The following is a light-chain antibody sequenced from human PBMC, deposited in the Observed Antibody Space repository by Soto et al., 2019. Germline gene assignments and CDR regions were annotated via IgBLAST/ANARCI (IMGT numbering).Light chain of an antibody. CDR1: QSIANY. CDR2: STS. CDR3: QQSYSTPPLT. J-gene: IGKJ4*01. Sequence: DTQMTQSPSSLSASVGDRVTITCRASQSIANYLYWYHHQPGKAPKLLIYSTSTLQTDVPSRFSGSGSGTDFTLTINSLQPEDFGTYYCQQSYSTPPLTFGGGTKVEIK. V-gene: IGKV1-39*01.